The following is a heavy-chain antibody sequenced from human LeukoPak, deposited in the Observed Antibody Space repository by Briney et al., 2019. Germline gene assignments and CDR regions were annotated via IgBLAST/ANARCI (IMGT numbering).Heavy chain of an antibody. CDR1: GFTFSSYG. V-gene: IGHV3-30*18. D-gene: IGHD1-1*01. CDR3: AKAEHPLEYGVDV. Sequence: GGSLRLSCAASGFTFSSYGMHWVRQAPGKGLEWVAVISYDGSNKYYADSVKGRFTISRDNSKNTLYLQMNSLRAEDTAVYYCAKAEHPLEYGVDVWGQGTTVTVSS. CDR2: ISYDGSNK. J-gene: IGHJ6*02.